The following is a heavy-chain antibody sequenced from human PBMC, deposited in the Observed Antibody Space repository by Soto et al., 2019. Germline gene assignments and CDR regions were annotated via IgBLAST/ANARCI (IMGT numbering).Heavy chain of an antibody. CDR3: AKPCSCSSTSCYARPYYYYYYMDV. J-gene: IGHJ6*03. D-gene: IGHD2-2*01. Sequence: GGSLRLSCAASGFTFSSYAMSWVRQAPGKGLEWVSAISGSGGSTYYADSVMGRFNISRDNSKNTMYLQMNSRRDEDTAVYYCAKPCSCSSTSCYARPYYYYYYMDVWGKGTTVTVSS. CDR1: GFTFSSYA. CDR2: ISGSGGST. V-gene: IGHV3-23*01.